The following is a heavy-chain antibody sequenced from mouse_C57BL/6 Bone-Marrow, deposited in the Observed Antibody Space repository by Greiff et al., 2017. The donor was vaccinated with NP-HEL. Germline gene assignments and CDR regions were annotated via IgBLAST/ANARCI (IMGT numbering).Heavy chain of an antibody. V-gene: IGHV14-4*01. CDR1: GFNIKDDY. D-gene: IGHD2-3*01. J-gene: IGHJ4*01. CDR3: TTDYDGYYEAMDY. Sequence: EVQRVESGAELVRPGASVKLSCTASGFNIKDDYMHWVKQRPEQGLEWIGWIDPENGDTEYASKFQGKATITADTSSNTAYLQLSSLTSEDTAVYYCTTDYDGYYEAMDYWGQGTSVTVSS. CDR2: IDPENGDT.